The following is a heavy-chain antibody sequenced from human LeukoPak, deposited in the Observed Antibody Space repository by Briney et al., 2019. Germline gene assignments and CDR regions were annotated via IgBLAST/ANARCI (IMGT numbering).Heavy chain of an antibody. D-gene: IGHD6-6*01. CDR2: IIPIFGTA. CDR3: ARDRYSEYSSSSLAFGI. Sequence: SVKVSCKASGGTFSSYAISWVRQAPGQGLEWMGGIIPIFGTANYAQKFQGRVTITADKSTSTAYMELSSLRSEDTAVYYCARDRYSEYSSSSLAFGIWGQGTMVTVSS. CDR1: GGTFSSYA. J-gene: IGHJ3*02. V-gene: IGHV1-69*06.